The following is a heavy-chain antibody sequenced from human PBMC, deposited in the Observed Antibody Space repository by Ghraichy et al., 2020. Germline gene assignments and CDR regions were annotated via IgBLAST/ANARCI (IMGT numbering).Heavy chain of an antibody. CDR2: IYRGGET. D-gene: IGHD3-3*01. V-gene: IGHV3-53*01. Sequence: GGSLRLSCAAADFIVSDNYMAWVRQAPGKGLEWVSVIYRGGETFYADSVKGRFTISRDKYQNTVYLQMKSLGTEDTALYYCGGGPGGYYVHWGQGALVTVSS. CDR3: GGGPGGYYVH. CDR1: DFIVSDNY. J-gene: IGHJ4*02.